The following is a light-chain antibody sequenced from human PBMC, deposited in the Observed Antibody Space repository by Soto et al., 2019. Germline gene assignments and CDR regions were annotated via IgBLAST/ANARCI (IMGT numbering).Light chain of an antibody. CDR3: QSYDSSLSGSGV. CDR1: SSNIGAGYD. J-gene: IGLJ2*01. CDR2: DND. Sequence: QSVLTQPPSVSGAPGQRVTISCTGSSSNIGAGYDVHWYQQFPGTAPKLLIYDNDNRPSGVPVRFSGSKSGTSASLAITGLQAEDEADYYCQSYDSSLSGSGVFGGGTKLTVL. V-gene: IGLV1-40*01.